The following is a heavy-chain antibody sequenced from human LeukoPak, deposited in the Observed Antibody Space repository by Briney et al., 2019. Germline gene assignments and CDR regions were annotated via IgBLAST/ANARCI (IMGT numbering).Heavy chain of an antibody. CDR2: IKEDGSET. Sequence: GGSLRLSCAASGFRFSNSWMSWVRQAPGKGLEWVANIKEDGSETRYVDSVKGRFTISRDNSKNTLYLQMNSLRAEDTAVYYCAKGTMVRGFDYWGQGTLVTVSS. CDR1: GFRFSNSW. V-gene: IGHV3-7*03. D-gene: IGHD3-10*01. J-gene: IGHJ4*02. CDR3: AKGTMVRGFDY.